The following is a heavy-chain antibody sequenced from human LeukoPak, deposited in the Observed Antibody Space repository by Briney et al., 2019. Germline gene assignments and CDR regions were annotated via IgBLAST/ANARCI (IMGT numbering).Heavy chain of an antibody. D-gene: IGHD6-13*01. J-gene: IGHJ6*02. V-gene: IGHV1-8*01. CDR3: ARLASSSWPLYYYYGMDV. CDR1: GYTFTSYD. Sequence: ASVKVSCKASGYTFTSYDINWVRQATGQGLEWMGWMNPNNGNTGYAQKFQGRVTMARSTSISTAYMELSSLRSEDTAVYYCARLASSSWPLYYYYGMDVWGQGTTVTVSS. CDR2: MNPNNGNT.